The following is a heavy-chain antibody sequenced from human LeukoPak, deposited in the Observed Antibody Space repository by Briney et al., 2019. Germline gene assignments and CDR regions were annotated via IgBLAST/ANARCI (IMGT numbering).Heavy chain of an antibody. CDR2: IETSGST. CDR1: GAFISSGGYF. CDR3: ARALCINGICEWFDP. V-gene: IGHV4-61*02. J-gene: IGHJ5*02. Sequence: SETLSLTCTVSGAFISSGGYFWSWIRQPAGKGVEWIGRIETSGSTNYNPSLKSRVTISVDTSKNQFSLKLRSVTAADTAVYYCARALCINGICEWFDPWGQGTLVTVSS. D-gene: IGHD2-8*01.